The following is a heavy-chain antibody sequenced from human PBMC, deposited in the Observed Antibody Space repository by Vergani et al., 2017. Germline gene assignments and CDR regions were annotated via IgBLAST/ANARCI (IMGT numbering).Heavy chain of an antibody. V-gene: IGHV1-69*12. J-gene: IGHJ6*02. CDR1: GGTFSSYA. CDR2: IIPIFGTA. D-gene: IGHD3-3*01. Sequence: QVQLVQSGAEVKKPGSSVKVSCKASGGTFSSYAISWVRQAPGQGLEWMGGIIPIFGTANYAQKFQGRVTITADESTSTAYMELSSLRSEDTAVYYCAREPYDFWSGFYQNYYYYGMDVWGQGTTVTVSS. CDR3: AREPYDFWSGFYQNYYYYGMDV.